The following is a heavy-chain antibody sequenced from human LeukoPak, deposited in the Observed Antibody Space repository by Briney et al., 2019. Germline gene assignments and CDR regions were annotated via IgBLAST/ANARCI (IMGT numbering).Heavy chain of an antibody. Sequence: GGSLRLSCAASGFTASSNYMSWVRQAPGKGLEWVSVIYSGGSTYYADSVKGRFTISRDNSKNTLYLQMNSLRAEDTAVYYCASLPDYGDYIDYWGQGTLVTVSS. CDR1: GFTASSNY. CDR3: ASLPDYGDYIDY. D-gene: IGHD4-17*01. V-gene: IGHV3-53*01. CDR2: IYSGGST. J-gene: IGHJ4*02.